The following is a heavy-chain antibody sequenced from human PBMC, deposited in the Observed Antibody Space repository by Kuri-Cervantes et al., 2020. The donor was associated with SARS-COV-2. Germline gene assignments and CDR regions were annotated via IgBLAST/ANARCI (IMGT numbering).Heavy chain of an antibody. CDR1: GFTFDDYA. CDR3: AKELGEVVD. Sequence: GGSLRLSCAASGFTFDDYAMHWVRQAPGKGLEWVSGISWNSGSIGYADSVKGRFTISRDNSKNTLYLQMNSLRAEDTAVYYCAKELGEVVDWGQGTLVTVSS. J-gene: IGHJ4*02. V-gene: IGHV3-9*01. D-gene: IGHD2-21*01. CDR2: ISWNSGSI.